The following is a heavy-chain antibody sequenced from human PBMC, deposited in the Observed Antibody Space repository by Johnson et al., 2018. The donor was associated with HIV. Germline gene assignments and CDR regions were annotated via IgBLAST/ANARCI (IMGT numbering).Heavy chain of an antibody. Sequence: VQLVESGGGLLQPGGSLRLSCAASGFTFSDYYMSWVRQAPGKGLEWVSVIYSGGSTYYADSVKGRFTISRDNSKNTLYLQMNSLRAEDTAVYYCARRYCSSTSCYKGRAFDIWGQGTMVTVSS. CDR3: ARRYCSSTSCYKGRAFDI. J-gene: IGHJ3*02. D-gene: IGHD2-2*02. V-gene: IGHV3-66*01. CDR2: IYSGGST. CDR1: GFTFSDYY.